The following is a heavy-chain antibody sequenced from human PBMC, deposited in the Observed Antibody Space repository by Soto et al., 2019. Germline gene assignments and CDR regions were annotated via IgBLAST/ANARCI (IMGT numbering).Heavy chain of an antibody. V-gene: IGHV5-10-1*01. CDR1: GYSFTSYW. J-gene: IGHJ4*02. CDR2: IDPGDSSV. D-gene: IGHD6-19*01. CDR3: ATSGYSSGWFVFDF. Sequence: PGESLKISCKGSGYSFTSYWITWVRQMPGKGLEWMGKIDPGDSSVNYSPSFQGHVTISADKSISTAYLEWSSLKASDTAVYYCATSGYSSGWFVFDFWGQGTQVTVSS.